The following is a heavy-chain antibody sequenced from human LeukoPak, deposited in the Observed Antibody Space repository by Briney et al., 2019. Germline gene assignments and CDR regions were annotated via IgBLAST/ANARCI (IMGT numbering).Heavy chain of an antibody. D-gene: IGHD3-22*01. CDR1: GFTFTNYV. V-gene: IGHV3-64D*08. CDR2: ISSNGSNT. Sequence: GGSLRLSCSASGFTFTNYVMYWVRQAPGKGLECVSGISSNGSNTYYADSVKGRFTISRDNSKNTLYLQMSSLRAEDTAVYYCVKDSYDNTGYEYFQHWGQGTLVTGSS. CDR3: VKDSYDNTGYEYFQH. J-gene: IGHJ1*01.